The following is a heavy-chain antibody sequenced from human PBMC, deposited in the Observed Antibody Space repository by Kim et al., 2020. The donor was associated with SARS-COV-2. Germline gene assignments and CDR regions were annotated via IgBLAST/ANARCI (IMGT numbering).Heavy chain of an antibody. V-gene: IGHV1-8*01. CDR1: GYTFTSYD. Sequence: VKVSCKASGYTFTSYDINWVRQATGQGLEWMGWMNPNSGNTGYAQKFQGRVTMTRNTSISTAYMELSSLRSEDTAVYYCARLGIYYYGMDVWGQGTTVTVSS. CDR2: MNPNSGNT. CDR3: ARLGIYYYGMDV. J-gene: IGHJ6*02.